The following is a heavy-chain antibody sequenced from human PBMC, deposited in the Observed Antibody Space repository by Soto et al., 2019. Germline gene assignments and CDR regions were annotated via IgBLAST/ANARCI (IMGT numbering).Heavy chain of an antibody. CDR2: VNIYEGST. J-gene: IGHJ4*02. D-gene: IGHD5-18*01. V-gene: IGHV1-18*01. CDR3: ARERGTYTYGDC. Sequence: QVQLVQSGAEVRKPGASVKVSCKASGYTFTNYGITWVRQAPGQGLEWMGWVNIYEGSTNYAQKFQGRVTMTTDTSTSTVYLELRSLRYGYTAIYYCARERGTYTYGDCWGQGTLVTVSS. CDR1: GYTFTNYG.